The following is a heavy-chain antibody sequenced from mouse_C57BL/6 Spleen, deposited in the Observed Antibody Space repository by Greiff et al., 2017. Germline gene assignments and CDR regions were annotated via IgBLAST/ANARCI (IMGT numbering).Heavy chain of an antibody. V-gene: IGHV1-64*01. D-gene: IGHD1-1*01. CDR2: IHPNSGST. Sequence: VQLQQSGAALVKSGASVKLSCKASGYTFTSYWMHWVKQRPGQGLEWIGMIHPNSGSTNYHEKFKSKATLTVDKSSSTAYMQLSSLTSEDSAVYCCARSGSGKAWFACWGQGTLVTVSA. CDR1: GYTFTSYW. J-gene: IGHJ3*01. CDR3: ARSGSGKAWFAC.